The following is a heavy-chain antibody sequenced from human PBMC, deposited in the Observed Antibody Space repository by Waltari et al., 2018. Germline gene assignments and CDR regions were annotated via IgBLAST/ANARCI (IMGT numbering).Heavy chain of an antibody. CDR1: GGSFSGYY. J-gene: IGHJ5*02. V-gene: IGHV4-34*01. D-gene: IGHD3-10*01. CDR2: ISHSGST. CDR3: ARSYGSGSFSWFDP. Sequence: QVQLQQWRAGLLKPSETLSLTSAVYGGSFSGYYWSWLRRPPGKGREWIGEISHSGSTNYSPTLKTRITISLDTSKNQCSLKLGSVTAADTAVYYCARSYGSGSFSWFDPWGQGTLVSVSS.